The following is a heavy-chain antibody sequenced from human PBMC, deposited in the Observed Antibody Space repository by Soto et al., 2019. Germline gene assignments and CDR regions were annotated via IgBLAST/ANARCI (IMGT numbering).Heavy chain of an antibody. Sequence: GGSLRLSCAASGFTFSNAWMSWVRQAPGKGLEWVGRIKSKTDGGTKDYAAPVKGRFTISRDDSKNTLYLQMNSLKTEDTAVYYCTTDRPDYDILTGYSHYGMDVWGQGTTVTVSS. CDR3: TTDRPDYDILTGYSHYGMDV. D-gene: IGHD3-9*01. CDR1: GFTFSNAW. J-gene: IGHJ6*02. V-gene: IGHV3-15*01. CDR2: IKSKTDGGTK.